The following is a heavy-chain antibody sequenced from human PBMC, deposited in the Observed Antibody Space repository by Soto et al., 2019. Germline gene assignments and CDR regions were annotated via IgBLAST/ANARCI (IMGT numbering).Heavy chain of an antibody. CDR2: IYYSGST. J-gene: IGHJ5*02. Sequence: SETLSLTCTVSGGSISSYYWSWIRQPPGKGLEWIGYIYYSGSTNYNPSLKSRVTISVDTSKNQFSLKLSSVTAADTAMYYCAREPRAWGQGTLVTSPQ. V-gene: IGHV4-59*12. CDR3: AREPRA. CDR1: GGSISSYY.